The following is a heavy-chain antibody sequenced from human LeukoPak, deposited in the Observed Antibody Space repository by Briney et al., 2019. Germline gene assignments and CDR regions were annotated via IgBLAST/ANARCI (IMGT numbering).Heavy chain of an antibody. V-gene: IGHV3-48*03. J-gene: IGHJ4*02. Sequence: GGSLRLSCAASGSTFTNYEMNWVRQAPGKGLEWVSYISSSGSSKDYADSVKGRFTISRDNAKNSLYLQMNSLRAEDTAVYYCARAVSRDFDYWGQGTLVTVSS. CDR3: ARAVSRDFDY. CDR1: GSTFTNYE. D-gene: IGHD4-17*01. CDR2: ISSSGSSK.